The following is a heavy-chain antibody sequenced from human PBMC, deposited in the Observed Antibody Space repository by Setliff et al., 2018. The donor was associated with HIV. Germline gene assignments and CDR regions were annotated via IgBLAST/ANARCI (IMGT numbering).Heavy chain of an antibody. V-gene: IGHV4-59*08. D-gene: IGHD7-27*01. CDR3: ARHPTNCGSTGYYYYYMDV. Sequence: PSETLSLTCTVSGGSISSHYWSWIRQPPGKGLEWIGYIYYSGRTNYNPSLKSRVTISVDTSKNQFSLKLTSVTAADTAVYYCARHPTNCGSTGYYYYYMDVWGKGTTVTVSS. CDR1: GGSISSHY. J-gene: IGHJ6*03. CDR2: IYYSGRT.